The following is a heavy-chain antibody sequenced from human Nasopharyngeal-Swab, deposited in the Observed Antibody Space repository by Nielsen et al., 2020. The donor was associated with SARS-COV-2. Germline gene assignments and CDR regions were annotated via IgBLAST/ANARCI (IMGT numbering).Heavy chain of an antibody. V-gene: IGHV4-34*01. CDR2: INHSGST. D-gene: IGHD3-22*01. CDR3: ANYDSSGYYPPDY. Sequence: SQTLSLTGAVYGGSFSGYYWSWIRQPPGKGLEWIGEINHSGSTNYNPSLKSRVTISVDTSKNQFSLKLSSVTAADTAVYYCANYDSSGYYPPDYWGQGTLVTVSS. CDR1: GGSFSGYY. J-gene: IGHJ4*02.